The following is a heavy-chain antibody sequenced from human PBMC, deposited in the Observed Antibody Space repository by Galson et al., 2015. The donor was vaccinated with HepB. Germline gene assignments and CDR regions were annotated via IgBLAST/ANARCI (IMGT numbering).Heavy chain of an antibody. J-gene: IGHJ4*02. CDR1: GCTFTGYY. CDR2: INPNSGGT. CDR3: ARGGYDYIWGSYRIDY. Sequence: SVKVSCKASGCTFTGYYMHWVRQAPGQGLEWMGRINPNSGGTNYAQKFQGRVTMTRDTSISTAYMELSRLRSDDTAVYYCARGGYDYIWGSYRIDYWGQGTLVTVSS. V-gene: IGHV1-2*06. D-gene: IGHD3-16*02.